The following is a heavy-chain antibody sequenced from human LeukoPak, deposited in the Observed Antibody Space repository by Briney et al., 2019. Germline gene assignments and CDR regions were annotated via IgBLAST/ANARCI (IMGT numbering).Heavy chain of an antibody. Sequence: PGGSLRLSCAASGFTFSSYWMNWVRQAPGKGLEWVASIRQDGGEKSYVDSVKGRFTISRDNTKNSLYLQINSLRAEDTAVYYCXRXGTAAGLYFDLWGQGTLVTVSS. CDR1: GFTFSSYW. CDR3: XRXGTAAGLYFDL. D-gene: IGHD6-13*01. V-gene: IGHV3-7*01. CDR2: IRQDGGEK. J-gene: IGHJ4*01.